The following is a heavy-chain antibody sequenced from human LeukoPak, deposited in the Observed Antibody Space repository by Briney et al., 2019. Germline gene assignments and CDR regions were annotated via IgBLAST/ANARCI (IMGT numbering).Heavy chain of an antibody. CDR2: IYHSGST. CDR1: GGSISSGGYY. Sequence: SETLSLTCTVSGGSISSGGYYWSWIRQPPGKGLEWIGYIYHSGSTYYNPSLKSRVTISVDRSKNQFSLKLSSVTAADTAVYYCARGETIFGVPRPSPDAFDIWGQGTMVTVSS. J-gene: IGHJ3*02. CDR3: ARGETIFGVPRPSPDAFDI. V-gene: IGHV4-30-2*01. D-gene: IGHD3-3*01.